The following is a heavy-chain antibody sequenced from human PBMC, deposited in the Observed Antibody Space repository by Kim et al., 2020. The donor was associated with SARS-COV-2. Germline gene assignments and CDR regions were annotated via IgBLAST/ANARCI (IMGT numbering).Heavy chain of an antibody. Sequence: ASVKVSCKASGYTFTSYYMHWVRQAPGQGLEWMGIINPSGGSTSYAQKFQGRVTMTRDTSTSTVYMELSSLRSEDTAVYYCAREMTTVVSVGAFDIWGQGTMVTVSS. V-gene: IGHV1-46*01. J-gene: IGHJ3*02. CDR3: AREMTTVVSVGAFDI. D-gene: IGHD4-17*01. CDR1: GYTFTSYY. CDR2: INPSGGST.